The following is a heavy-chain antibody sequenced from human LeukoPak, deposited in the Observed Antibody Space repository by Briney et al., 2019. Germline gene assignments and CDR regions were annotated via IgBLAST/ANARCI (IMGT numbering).Heavy chain of an antibody. Sequence: GGSLTLSCVDPGRFFSKYWMYWVRQAPRKGLNWVSYIDSISSTIFYADSVKGRFTISRDNAKNSRYLQMNRLRAEDTAVYYCTRTVSFYGWGKGATVAV. CDR1: GRFFSKYW. D-gene: IGHD3/OR15-3a*01. CDR2: IDSISSTI. J-gene: IGHJ6*03. V-gene: IGHV3-48*01. CDR3: TRTVSFYG.